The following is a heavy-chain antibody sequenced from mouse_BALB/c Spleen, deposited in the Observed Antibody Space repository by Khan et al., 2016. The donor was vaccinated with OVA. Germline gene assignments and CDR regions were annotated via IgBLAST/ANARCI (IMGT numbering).Heavy chain of an antibody. CDR2: IWAGGST. V-gene: IGHV2-9*02. D-gene: IGHD2-1*01. Sequence: QVQLKESGPAMVAPSQSLSITCTVSGFSLTSYGVHWVSQPPGKGLEWLGVIWAGGSTNYNSALMSRLRISKDNSKSQVFLKMNSLQTYDTSMYYCARYYGNYGWYFDVWGAGTTVTVSS. CDR3: ARYYGNYGWYFDV. J-gene: IGHJ1*01. CDR1: GFSLTSYG.